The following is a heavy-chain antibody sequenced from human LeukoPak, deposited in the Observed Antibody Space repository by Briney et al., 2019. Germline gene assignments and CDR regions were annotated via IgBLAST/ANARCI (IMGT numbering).Heavy chain of an antibody. V-gene: IGHV3-23*01. D-gene: IGHD1-26*01. CDR3: ARDRSYGRGVDY. CDR1: GFTFSSYA. CDR2: ISGSGGST. Sequence: GGSLRLSCAASGFTFSSYAMSWVRQAPGKGLEWVSAISGSGGSTYYADSVKGRFTISRDNSRNTLYLQMNSLRVEDTAVYYCARDRSYGRGVDYWGQGTLVTVSS. J-gene: IGHJ4*02.